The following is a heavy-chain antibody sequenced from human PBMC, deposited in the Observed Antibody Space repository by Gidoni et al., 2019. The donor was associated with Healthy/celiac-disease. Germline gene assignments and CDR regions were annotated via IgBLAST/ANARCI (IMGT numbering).Heavy chain of an antibody. Sequence: QVQLVQSGAEVKKPGASVKVSCQASGYTFTSYAMHWVRQAPGQRLEWMGWINAGNGNTKYSQKFQGRVTITRDTSASTAYMELSSLRSEDTAVYYCARGPHYYDSSGYYWQDAFDIWGQGTMVTVSS. CDR1: GYTFTSYA. D-gene: IGHD3-22*01. V-gene: IGHV1-3*01. CDR2: INAGNGNT. CDR3: ARGPHYYDSSGYYWQDAFDI. J-gene: IGHJ3*02.